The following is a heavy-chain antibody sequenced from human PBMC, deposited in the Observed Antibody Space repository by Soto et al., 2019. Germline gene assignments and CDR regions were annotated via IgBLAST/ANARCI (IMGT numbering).Heavy chain of an antibody. CDR1: GGSISSYY. V-gene: IGHV4-59*01. D-gene: IGHD1-26*01. Sequence: SETLSLTCTVSGGSISSYYWSWIRQPPGKGLEWIGYIYYSGSTNYNPSLKSRVTISVDTSKNQFSLKLSSVTAADTAVYYCARDVGAWELTGFDPWGQGTLVTVPQ. J-gene: IGHJ5*02. CDR2: IYYSGST. CDR3: ARDVGAWELTGFDP.